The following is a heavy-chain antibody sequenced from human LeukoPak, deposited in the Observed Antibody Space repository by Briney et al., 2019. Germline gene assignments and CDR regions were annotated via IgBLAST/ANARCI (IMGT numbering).Heavy chain of an antibody. CDR2: ISGSGERT. V-gene: IGHV3-23*01. CDR1: GFTFSTYA. J-gene: IGHJ4*02. Sequence: PGGSLRLSCVTSGFTFSTYAMSWVRQAPGKGLEWVSIISGSGERTYYADSVKGRFTVSRDNSKNTLYLQMKSLRAEDTAVYYCVCQSYSGSDNYYFHYWGQGTLVAVSS. CDR3: VCQSYSGSDNYYFHY. D-gene: IGHD1-26*01.